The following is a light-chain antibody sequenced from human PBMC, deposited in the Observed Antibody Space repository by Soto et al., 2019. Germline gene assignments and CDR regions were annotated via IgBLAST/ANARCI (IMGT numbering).Light chain of an antibody. CDR3: QQYDSSPRT. CDR2: GVS. V-gene: IGKV3-20*01. CDR1: RTLSSRN. Sequence: EIVMTQSPATLSVSPGERATLSCRASRTLSSRNLAWYQQKPGKAPRPLIYGVSSRDSGIPDRFSGSGSGTDFTLTISRLEPEDFAVYYCQQYDSSPRTFGQGTKVDIK. J-gene: IGKJ1*01.